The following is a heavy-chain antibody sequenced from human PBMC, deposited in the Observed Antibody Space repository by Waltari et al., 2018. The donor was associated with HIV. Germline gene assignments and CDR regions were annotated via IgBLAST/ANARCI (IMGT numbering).Heavy chain of an antibody. D-gene: IGHD5-12*01. CDR2: ILPIVGTA. CDR1: GGTFSSYA. V-gene: IGHV1-69*01. CDR3: ARGDRYNSLDY. Sequence: QVQLVQSGAEVKKPGSSVKVSCKASGGTFSSYAISWVRQAPGQGLEWMGGILPIVGTANYVQKFKGRVTITADESTVTAYMELSSLRSEDTAVYYCARGDRYNSLDYWGQGTLVTVSS. J-gene: IGHJ4*02.